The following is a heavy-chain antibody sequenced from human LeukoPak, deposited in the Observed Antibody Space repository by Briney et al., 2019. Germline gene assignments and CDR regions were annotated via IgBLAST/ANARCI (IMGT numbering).Heavy chain of an antibody. CDR2: IYISGST. CDR3: ARDFHYDFWSGYYRGRDYYYYYMDV. CDR1: GGSISSYY. D-gene: IGHD3-3*01. J-gene: IGHJ6*03. V-gene: IGHV4-4*07. Sequence: SETLSLTCTVSGGSISSYYWSWIRQPAGKGLEWIGRIYISGSTNYNPSLKSRVTMSVDTSKNQFSLKLSSVTAADTAVYYCARDFHYDFWSGYYRGRDYYYYYMDVWGKGTTVTVSS.